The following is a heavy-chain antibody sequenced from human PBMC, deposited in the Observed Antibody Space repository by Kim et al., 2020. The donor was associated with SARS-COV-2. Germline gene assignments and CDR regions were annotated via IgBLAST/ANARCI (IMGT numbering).Heavy chain of an antibody. Sequence: YYADSVKGRFTISRDNSKNTLYLQMNSLRAEDTAVYYCAKEGVRGASFDYWGQGTLVTVSS. D-gene: IGHD3-10*01. V-gene: IGHV3-30*02. J-gene: IGHJ4*02. CDR3: AKEGVRGASFDY.